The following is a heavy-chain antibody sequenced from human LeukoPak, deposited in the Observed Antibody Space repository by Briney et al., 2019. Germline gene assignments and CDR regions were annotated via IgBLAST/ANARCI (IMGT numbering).Heavy chain of an antibody. J-gene: IGHJ5*02. V-gene: IGHV6-1*01. CDR3: AREGEVGTTWSWFDP. Sequence: SQTLSLTCAISGDSVSSKSAAWNWIRQSPSRGLEWLGRTYYRSKWNNDYAVSVRGRITITPDTSKSQFALQLNSVTPEDTAVYYCAREGEVGTTWSWFDPWGQGTLVTVSS. CDR2: TYYRSKWNN. CDR1: GDSVSSKSAA. D-gene: IGHD1-26*01.